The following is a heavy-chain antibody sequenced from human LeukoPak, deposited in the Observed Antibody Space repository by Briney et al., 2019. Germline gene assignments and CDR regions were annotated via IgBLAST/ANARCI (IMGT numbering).Heavy chain of an antibody. CDR3: ARVDVVVPAAMRDPENYFDY. J-gene: IGHJ4*02. Sequence: ASVKVSCKASGYTLTSYYMHWVRQAPGQGLEWMGIINPSGGSTSYAQKFQGRVTMTRDTSTSTVYMELSSLRSEDTAVYYCARVDVVVPAAMRDPENYFDYWGQGTLVTVSS. D-gene: IGHD2-2*01. V-gene: IGHV1-46*01. CDR1: GYTLTSYY. CDR2: INPSGGST.